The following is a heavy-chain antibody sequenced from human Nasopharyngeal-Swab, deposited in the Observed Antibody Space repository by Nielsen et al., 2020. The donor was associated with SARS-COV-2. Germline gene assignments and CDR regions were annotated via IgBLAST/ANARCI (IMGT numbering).Heavy chain of an antibody. J-gene: IGHJ6*02. CDR2: ISSSSSYI. CDR3: ARDGLDYDFWSAHFMDV. D-gene: IGHD3-3*01. V-gene: IGHV3-21*01. Sequence: GESLKISCAASGFTFNNYNFNWVRQAPGKGLEWVSSISSSSSYIYYADSVKGRFTISRDNAKNSLYLQMNSLRAEDAAVYYCARDGLDYDFWSAHFMDVWGQGTTVTASS. CDR1: GFTFNNYN.